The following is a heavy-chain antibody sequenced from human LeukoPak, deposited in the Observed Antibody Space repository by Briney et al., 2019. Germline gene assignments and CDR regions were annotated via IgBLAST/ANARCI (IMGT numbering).Heavy chain of an antibody. CDR1: GYTFTAYY. J-gene: IGHJ4*02. CDR3: ERALGVGFGQNAYYFDF. CDR2: INPNTGDT. Sequence: GASVKVSCKTSGYTFTAYYIHWVRQAPGQGLEWMGRINPNTGDTNYAQRFQGRVTMTRDTSTTTAYMTVNRVTSDYTAVYYCERALGVGFGQNAYYFDFWGQGSLVTVSS. V-gene: IGHV1-2*06. D-gene: IGHD3-16*01.